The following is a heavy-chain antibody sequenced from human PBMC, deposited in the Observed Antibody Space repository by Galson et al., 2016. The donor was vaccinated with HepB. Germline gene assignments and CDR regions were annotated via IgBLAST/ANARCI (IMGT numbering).Heavy chain of an antibody. Sequence: SLRLSCAASGFIFTEFYMNWIRQAPGKGQEWVSSIGSGGTYIYYADSVKGRFTISRDNSKNTLFLQMNSLRVEDTAVYYCARTDSSGFPHLSYGMDVWGQGTTVTVSS. CDR1: GFIFTEFY. D-gene: IGHD3-22*01. CDR3: ARTDSSGFPHLSYGMDV. CDR2: IGSGGTYI. V-gene: IGHV3-11*01. J-gene: IGHJ6*02.